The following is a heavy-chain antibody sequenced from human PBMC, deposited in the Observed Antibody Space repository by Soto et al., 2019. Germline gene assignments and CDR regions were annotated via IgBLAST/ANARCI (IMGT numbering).Heavy chain of an antibody. V-gene: IGHV1-69*06. J-gene: IGHJ6*02. CDR3: ARDREDGPTTYYYGMDV. Sequence: ASVKVSCKASGGTFSSYAISWVRQAPGQGLEWMGGIIPIFGTANYAQKFQGRVTITADKSTSTAYMELSSLRSEDTAVYYCARDREDGPTTYYYGMDVWGQGTTVTVSS. CDR1: GGTFSSYA. CDR2: IIPIFGTA. D-gene: IGHD1-7*01.